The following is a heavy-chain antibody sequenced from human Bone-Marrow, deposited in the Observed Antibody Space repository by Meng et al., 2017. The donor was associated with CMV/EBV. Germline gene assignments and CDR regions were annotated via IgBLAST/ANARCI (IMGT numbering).Heavy chain of an antibody. CDR1: GGSVSSGSYY. Sequence: GSLRLSCTVSGGSVSSGSYYWSWIRQPPGKGLEWIGYIYYSGSTNYNPSLKSRVTISVDTSKNQFSLKLSSVTAADTAVYYCAREPKIGLGSGYYFPHYYYYGMDVWGQGTTVTVSS. J-gene: IGHJ6*02. D-gene: IGHD3-22*01. V-gene: IGHV4-61*01. CDR2: IYYSGST. CDR3: AREPKIGLGSGYYFPHYYYYGMDV.